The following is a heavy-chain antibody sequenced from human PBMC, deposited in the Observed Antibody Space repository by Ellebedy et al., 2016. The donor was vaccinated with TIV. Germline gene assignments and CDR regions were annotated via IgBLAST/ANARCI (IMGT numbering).Heavy chain of an antibody. Sequence: PGGSLRLSCAASGFTFSGYAMSWVRQAPGKGLGWVSGINSGGTRTYYADSVKGRFTISRDNSKNTLYLQMNSLRVEDTAMYYCARGRSGTYIHHAFDCWGQGTLVTVSS. J-gene: IGHJ4*02. CDR1: GFTFSGYA. CDR2: INSGGTRT. D-gene: IGHD3-16*01. CDR3: ARGRSGTYIHHAFDC. V-gene: IGHV3-23*01.